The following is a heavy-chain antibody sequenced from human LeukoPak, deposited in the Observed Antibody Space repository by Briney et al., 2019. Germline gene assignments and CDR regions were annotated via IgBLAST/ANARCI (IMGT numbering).Heavy chain of an antibody. D-gene: IGHD1-26*01. J-gene: IGHJ4*02. CDR1: GFTFSNYW. CDR3: ARGGQPTDF. CDR2: INGDGSST. Sequence: GGSLRLSCAASGFTFSNYWMHWVRQAPGKGLFWASRINGDGSSTNYADSVKGRFTISRDNAKNTLYLQMNSLRAEDTVVYYCARGGQPTDFWGQGTLVTVSS. V-gene: IGHV3-74*01.